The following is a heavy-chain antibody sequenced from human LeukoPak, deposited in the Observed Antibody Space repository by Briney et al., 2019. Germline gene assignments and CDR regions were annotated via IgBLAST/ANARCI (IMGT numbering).Heavy chain of an antibody. CDR1: GFTFSSYA. CDR2: ISGSGGST. V-gene: IGHV3-23*01. CDR3: AKGRYIVVVTAAVAFDI. Sequence: PGGSLRLSCAASGFTFSSYAMSCVRQAPGKGLEWVSAISGSGGSTYYADSVKGRFTISRDNSKNTLYLQMNSLRAEDTAVYYCAKGRYIVVVTAAVAFDIWGQGTMVTVSS. D-gene: IGHD2-21*02. J-gene: IGHJ3*02.